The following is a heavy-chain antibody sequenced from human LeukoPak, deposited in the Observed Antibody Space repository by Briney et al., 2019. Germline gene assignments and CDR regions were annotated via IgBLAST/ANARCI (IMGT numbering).Heavy chain of an antibody. Sequence: TGGSLRLSCAASGFTFSSYGMHWVRQAPGKGLEWVAVISYDGSNTYYADSVKRRFTISRDNSKNTLYLQMNSLRAEDTAVYYCAKDRGGSSWYKDYWGQGTLVTVSS. V-gene: IGHV3-30*18. CDR1: GFTFSSYG. CDR3: AKDRGGSSWYKDY. CDR2: ISYDGSNT. J-gene: IGHJ4*02. D-gene: IGHD6-13*01.